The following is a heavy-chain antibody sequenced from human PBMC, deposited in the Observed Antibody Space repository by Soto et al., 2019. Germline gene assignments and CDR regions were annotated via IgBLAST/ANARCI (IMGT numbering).Heavy chain of an antibody. CDR2: ISGSGGST. V-gene: IGHV3-23*01. CDR1: GFTFSSYA. D-gene: IGHD6-6*01. Sequence: QRLSCAASGFTFSSYAMSWVRQAPGKGLEWVSAISGSGGSTYYADSVKGRFTISRDNSKNTLYLQMNSLRAEDTAVYYCAKDNSSSSGYFDYWGQGTLVTVS. J-gene: IGHJ4*02. CDR3: AKDNSSSSGYFDY.